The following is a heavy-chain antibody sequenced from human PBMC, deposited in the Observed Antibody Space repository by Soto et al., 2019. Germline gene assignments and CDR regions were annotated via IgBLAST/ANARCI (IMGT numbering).Heavy chain of an antibody. J-gene: IGHJ6*03. CDR2: IYSGGST. D-gene: IGHD4-17*01. V-gene: IGHV3-66*01. CDR3: ARDDYSPKDDYGDPIVYYMDV. CDR1: GFTVSSNY. Sequence: EVQLVESGGGLVQPGGSLRLSCAASGFTVSSNYMSWVRQAPGKGLEWVSVIYSGGSTYYADSVKGRFTISRDNSKNTLYLQMNSLRAEDTAVYYCARDDYSPKDDYGDPIVYYMDVWGKGTTVTVSS.